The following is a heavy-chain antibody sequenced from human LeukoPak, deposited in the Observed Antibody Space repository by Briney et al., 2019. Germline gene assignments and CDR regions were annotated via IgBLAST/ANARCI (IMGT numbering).Heavy chain of an antibody. CDR2: ISRVSTTI. V-gene: IGHV3-48*04. J-gene: IGHJ6*03. Sequence: GRSLRLSCAASGFTFSGYSMAWVRQAPGKGLEWVSYISRVSTTIQYADSVKGRFTISRDNANNSLFLQMNSLRAEDTAVYYCARDFEDIVVVPAALRYYYYMDVWGKGTTVTVSS. CDR1: GFTFSGYS. CDR3: ARDFEDIVVVPAALRYYYYMDV. D-gene: IGHD2-2*01.